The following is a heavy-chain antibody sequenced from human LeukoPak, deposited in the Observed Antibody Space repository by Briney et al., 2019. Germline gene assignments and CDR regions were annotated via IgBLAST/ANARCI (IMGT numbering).Heavy chain of an antibody. Sequence: SETLSLTCTVSGGSISSSSYYWGWIRQPPGKGLEWIGNIYYSGSTYYNPSLKSRVTISVDTSKNQFSLKLSSVTAADTAVYYCARDGGHYYDSSGYFSTEAFDIWGQGTMVTVSS. CDR3: ARDGGHYYDSSGYFSTEAFDI. CDR2: IYYSGST. J-gene: IGHJ3*02. V-gene: IGHV4-39*02. D-gene: IGHD3-22*01. CDR1: GGSISSSSYY.